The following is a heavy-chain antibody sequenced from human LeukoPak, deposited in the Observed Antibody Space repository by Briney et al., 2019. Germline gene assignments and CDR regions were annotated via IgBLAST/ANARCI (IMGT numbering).Heavy chain of an antibody. Sequence: SETLSLTCTVSGGSISSYYWSWIRQPPGKGLEWIRYIYYSGSTNYNPSLKSRVTISVDTSKNQFSLKLSSVTAADTAVYYCARVRGTAVTTVTTVWFDPWGQGTLVTVSS. CDR1: GGSISSYY. D-gene: IGHD4-11*01. J-gene: IGHJ5*02. V-gene: IGHV4-59*01. CDR3: ARVRGTAVTTVTTVWFDP. CDR2: IYYSGST.